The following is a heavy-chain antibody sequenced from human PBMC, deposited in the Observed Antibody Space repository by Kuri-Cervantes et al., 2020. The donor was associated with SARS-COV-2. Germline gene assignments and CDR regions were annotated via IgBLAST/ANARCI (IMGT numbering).Heavy chain of an antibody. CDR2: IYHSGST. CDR1: GGSFSGYY. CDR3: AEHVYYYDSSGYRLGAFDI. J-gene: IGHJ3*02. V-gene: IGHV4-34*01. Sequence: GSLRLSCAVYGGSFSGYYWSWIRQPPGKGLEWIGSIYHSGSTYYNPSLKSRVTISVDTSKNQFSLKLSSVTAADTAVYYCAEHVYYYDSSGYRLGAFDIWGQGTMVTVSS. D-gene: IGHD3-22*01.